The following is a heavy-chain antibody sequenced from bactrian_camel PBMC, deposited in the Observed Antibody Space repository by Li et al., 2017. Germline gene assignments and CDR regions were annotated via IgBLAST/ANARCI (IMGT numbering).Heavy chain of an antibody. J-gene: IGHJ4*01. CDR2: IQGGGTT. CDR1: GFTFTSYT. D-gene: IGHD1*01. Sequence: HVQLVESGGGLVQPGGSLRLSCAAPGFTFTSYTMTWVRQAPGKGLEWVSTIQGGGTTYYEDSVKGRFTISRDNAKNALYLQLSNLKTEDMGMYYCAKGLHDLVGQGTQVTVS. V-gene: IGHV3S1*01.